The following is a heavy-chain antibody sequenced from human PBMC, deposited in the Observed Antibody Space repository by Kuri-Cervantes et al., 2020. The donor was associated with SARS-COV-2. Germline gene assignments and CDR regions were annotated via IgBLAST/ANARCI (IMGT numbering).Heavy chain of an antibody. J-gene: IGHJ4*02. Sequence: ASVKVSCKASGYTFTGYYMHWVRQAPGQGLEWMGWINPNSGGTNYAQKFQGRVTMTRDTSISTAYMELSRLRSDDTAVYYCARDIVVAPAASSDYWGQGTLVTVSS. CDR3: ARDIVVAPAASSDY. D-gene: IGHD2-2*01. V-gene: IGHV1-2*02. CDR1: GYTFTGYY. CDR2: INPNSGGT.